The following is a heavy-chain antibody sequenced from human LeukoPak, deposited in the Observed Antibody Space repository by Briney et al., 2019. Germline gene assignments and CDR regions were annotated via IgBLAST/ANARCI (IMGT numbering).Heavy chain of an antibody. J-gene: IGHJ4*02. Sequence: GGSLRLSCAASGFTYSNYAMNWVRQAPGKGLEWVSYISSGGGTIYYSDSVKGRFTISRDNAKNSLYLQMNSLRAEDTAVYYCARGRTGTIFDYWGQGTLVTVSS. CDR3: ARGRTGTIFDY. V-gene: IGHV3-48*03. CDR1: GFTYSNYA. CDR2: ISSGGGTI. D-gene: IGHD1-7*01.